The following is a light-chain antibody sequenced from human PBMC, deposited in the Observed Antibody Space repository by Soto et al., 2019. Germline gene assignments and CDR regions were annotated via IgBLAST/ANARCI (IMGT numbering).Light chain of an antibody. V-gene: IGLV2-14*01. Sequence: QSVLTQPASVSGSPGQSITISCTGTNSDVGGYNYVSWYQQHPGKAPKLLIYEVSDRPSGVTNRFSGSKSGNTASLTISRLQTEDEADYYCSSYTTSSTVVFGGGTQLTVL. CDR3: SSYTTSSTVV. CDR2: EVS. J-gene: IGLJ2*01. CDR1: NSDVGGYNY.